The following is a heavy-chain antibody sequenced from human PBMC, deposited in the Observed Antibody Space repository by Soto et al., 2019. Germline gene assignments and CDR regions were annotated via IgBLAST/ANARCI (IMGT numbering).Heavy chain of an antibody. D-gene: IGHD2-21*01. CDR1: GGSITSDDYY. V-gene: IGHV4-30-4*01. J-gene: IGHJ4*02. CDR2: IFYSGST. Sequence: QVQLQESGPGLVKPSQSLSLTCTVSGGSITSDDYYWSWIRQPPGRGLEWIGYIFYSGSTHYNPSLKSRFIISLDTSKKQVSLKLSSVTAADTAVYYCASANCGGAFSYRHDRYYFESWGQGTLVTVSS. CDR3: ASANCGGAFSYRHDRYYFES.